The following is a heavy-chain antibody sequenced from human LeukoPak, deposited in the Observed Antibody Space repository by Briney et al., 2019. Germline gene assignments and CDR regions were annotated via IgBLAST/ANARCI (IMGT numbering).Heavy chain of an antibody. J-gene: IGHJ4*02. CDR1: GFTFDDYG. D-gene: IGHD3-22*01. Sequence: GGSLRLSCAASGFTFDDYGMRWVRQAPGKGLEWVSSVSSSGETTYYADSVKGRFTISRDNSKSTLYLQMNSLRAEDTAVYYCAKAKSGYYDSSYDYWGQGTLVTVSS. V-gene: IGHV3-23*01. CDR3: AKAKSGYYDSSYDY. CDR2: VSSSGETT.